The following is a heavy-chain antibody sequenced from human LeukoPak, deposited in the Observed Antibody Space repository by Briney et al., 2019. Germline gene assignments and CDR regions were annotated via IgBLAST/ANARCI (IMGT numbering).Heavy chain of an antibody. V-gene: IGHV5-51*01. CDR3: ARQDVASTGTTYYYAMDV. Sequence: GESLKISCKGSGYSFTRYWIGWVRQKPGKGLGWMGIINPGDSDTRYSPSFQGQVTISADKSISTAYLQWSSLKASDTAMYYCARQDVASTGTTYYYAMDVWGQGTTVTVSS. J-gene: IGHJ6*02. D-gene: IGHD1/OR15-1a*01. CDR2: INPGDSDT. CDR1: GYSFTRYW.